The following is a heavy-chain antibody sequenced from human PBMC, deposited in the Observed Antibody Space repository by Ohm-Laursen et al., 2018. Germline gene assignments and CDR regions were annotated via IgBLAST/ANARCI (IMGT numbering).Heavy chain of an antibody. CDR3: ATGLPADDAFNI. CDR2: IKRKADGETT. Sequence: SLRLSCTASGISFANEWMSWVRQAPGKGLEWVGRIKRKADGETTDYAAPVKDRLTISRDDSKTTLYLQMNSLKTEDTAVYYCATGLPADDAFNIWGQGTMVTVSS. J-gene: IGHJ3*02. CDR1: GISFANEW. V-gene: IGHV3-15*01.